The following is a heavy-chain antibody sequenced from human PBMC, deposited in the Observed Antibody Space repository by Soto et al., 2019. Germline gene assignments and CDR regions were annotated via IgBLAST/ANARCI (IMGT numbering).Heavy chain of an antibody. CDR2: TNSDGTDS. D-gene: IGHD3-22*01. J-gene: IGHJ4*02. CDR1: GFDFEYYA. CDR3: AKSLYYSDSSPLDH. V-gene: IGHV3-43D*04. Sequence: VKLVESGVIGGQTEGSLRLSCAASGFDFEYYALHWVRQVPGKGLEWVSLTNSDGTDSYYVDSVQGRFTISRDNAKRTLYLQMYRLRPEGTALYFCAKSLYYSDSSPLDHRGQGTRVTVSS.